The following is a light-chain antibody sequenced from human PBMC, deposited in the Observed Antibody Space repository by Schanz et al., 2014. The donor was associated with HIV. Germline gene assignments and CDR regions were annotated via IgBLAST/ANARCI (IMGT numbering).Light chain of an antibody. V-gene: IGLV2-14*02. J-gene: IGLJ2*01. CDR2: EVN. Sequence: QSALTQPASVSGSPGQSITISCTGTNSDVGSYDLVSWYQQHPGKAPKLMIYEVNKRPSGVPDRFSGSKSGTSVSLAISGXXSEDEAYYYCAVWDDNLKGHVFGGGTKLTVL. CDR1: NSDVGSYDL. CDR3: AVWDDNLKGHV.